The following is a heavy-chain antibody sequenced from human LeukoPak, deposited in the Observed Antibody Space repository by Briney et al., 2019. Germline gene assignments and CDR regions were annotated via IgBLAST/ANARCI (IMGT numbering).Heavy chain of an antibody. CDR2: IKQDGSEK. D-gene: IGHD3-10*01. V-gene: IGHV3-7*03. CDR3: AREGSGSYLYYYGMDV. CDR1: GFTFSSYW. J-gene: IGHJ6*04. Sequence: PGGSLRLSCAASGFTFSSYWMSWVRQAPGKRLEWVANIKQDGSEKYYVDSVKGRFTISRDNAKNSLYLQMNSLRAEDTAVYYCAREGSGSYLYYYGMDVWGKGTTVTVSS.